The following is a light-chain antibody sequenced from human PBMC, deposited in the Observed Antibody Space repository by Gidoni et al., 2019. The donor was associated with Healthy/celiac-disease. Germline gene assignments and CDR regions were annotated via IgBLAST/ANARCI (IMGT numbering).Light chain of an antibody. V-gene: IGLV1-44*01. CDR1: SSNIGSNT. J-gene: IGLJ7*01. CDR2: SNN. Sequence: VLTQPPSASGTPGQRVTISCSGSSSNIGSNTVNWYQQLPGTAPKLLIYSNNQRPSGVPDRFSGSKSGTSASLAISGLQSEDEADYYCAAWDDSLNGAVFGGGTQLSVL. CDR3: AAWDDSLNGAV.